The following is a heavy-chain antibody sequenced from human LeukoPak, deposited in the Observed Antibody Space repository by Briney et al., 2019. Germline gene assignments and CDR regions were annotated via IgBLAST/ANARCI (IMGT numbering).Heavy chain of an antibody. CDR2: ISSSSSTI. D-gene: IGHD5-12*01. CDR3: AREETRMDSGYRWSDYYNGMDV. Sequence: GGSLRLSCAASGFTFSTYSMNWVRQAPGRGLEWVSYISSSSSTIYYVDSVKGRFTISRDNAKNSLYLQMNSLRAEDTAVYYCAREETRMDSGYRWSDYYNGMDVWGQGTTVTVSS. J-gene: IGHJ6*02. V-gene: IGHV3-48*01. CDR1: GFTFSTYS.